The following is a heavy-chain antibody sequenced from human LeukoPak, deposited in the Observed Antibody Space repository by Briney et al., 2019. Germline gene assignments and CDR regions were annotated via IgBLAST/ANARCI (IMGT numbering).Heavy chain of an antibody. Sequence: ASVKVSCKASGYTFTSYGISWVRQAPGQGLEWMGWISAYNGNTNYAQKLQGRVTMTTDTSTNTAYMDLRSLRSEDTAVYYCARDLGGNEDYWGQGTLVTVSS. D-gene: IGHD4-23*01. CDR2: ISAYNGNT. V-gene: IGHV1-18*01. CDR1: GYTFTSYG. CDR3: ARDLGGNEDY. J-gene: IGHJ4*02.